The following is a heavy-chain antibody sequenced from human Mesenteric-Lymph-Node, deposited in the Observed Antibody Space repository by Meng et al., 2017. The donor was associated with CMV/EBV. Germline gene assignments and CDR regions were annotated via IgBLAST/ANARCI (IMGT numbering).Heavy chain of an antibody. V-gene: IGHV3-69-1*02. D-gene: IGHD3-16*01. CDR3: ARVAGDPLYYYYGMDV. Sequence: ETLSLTCAASGFTFSDFYMNWVRQAPGKGLEWVSSISTSSTIYFADSVKGRFTISRDNAKNSLYLQMSSLRAEDTAVYYCARVAGDPLYYYYGMDVWGRGTTVTVSS. J-gene: IGHJ6*02. CDR1: GFTFSDFY. CDR2: ISTSSTI.